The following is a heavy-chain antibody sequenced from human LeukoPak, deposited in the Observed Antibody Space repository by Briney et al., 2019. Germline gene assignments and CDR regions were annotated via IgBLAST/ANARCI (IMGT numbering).Heavy chain of an antibody. CDR3: ASNSANFNWFDP. CDR2: IYHSGST. D-gene: IGHD4/OR15-4a*01. V-gene: IGHV4-30-2*01. CDR1: GGSLSSGGYY. Sequence: SQTLSLTCTVSGGSLSSGGYYRSWIRQPPGTGLEWIGYIYHSGSTYYNPSPKSRVTISVDRSKNQFSLKLSSVTAADTAVYYCASNSANFNWFDPWGQGTLVTVSS. J-gene: IGHJ5*02.